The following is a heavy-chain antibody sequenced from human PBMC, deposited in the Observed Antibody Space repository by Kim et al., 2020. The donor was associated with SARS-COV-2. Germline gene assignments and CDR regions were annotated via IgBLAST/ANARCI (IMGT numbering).Heavy chain of an antibody. J-gene: IGHJ6*02. D-gene: IGHD6-13*01. CDR2: ISYDGSNK. Sequence: GGSLRLSCAASGFTFSSYGMHWVRQAPGKGLEWVAVISYDGSNKYYADSVKGRFTISRDNSKNTLYLQMNSLRAEDTAVYYCAKDTISSSSWYLLSGWDYYYYGMDVWGQGTTVTVSS. CDR3: AKDTISSSSWYLLSGWDYYYYGMDV. V-gene: IGHV3-30*18. CDR1: GFTFSSYG.